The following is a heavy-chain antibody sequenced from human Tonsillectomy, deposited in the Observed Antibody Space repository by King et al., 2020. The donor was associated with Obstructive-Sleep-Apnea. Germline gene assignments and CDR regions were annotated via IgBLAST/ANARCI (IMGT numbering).Heavy chain of an antibody. D-gene: IGHD1-26*01. CDR2: INPNNGVT. J-gene: IGHJ4*02. CDR3: ATVAVATATHYFDY. Sequence: VQLVESGAEVKKPGASVKVSCKASGYTFSGYHMHWVRQAPGQGLEWMGWINPNNGVTNYAQKFQGRVTMTRDTSISTAYMELSRLRSDDTAVYYCATVAVATATHYFDYWGQGTLVTVSS. CDR1: GYTFSGYH. V-gene: IGHV1-2*02.